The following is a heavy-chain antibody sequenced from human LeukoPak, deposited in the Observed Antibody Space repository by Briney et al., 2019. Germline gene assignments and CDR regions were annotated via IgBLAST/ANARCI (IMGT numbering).Heavy chain of an antibody. J-gene: IGHJ5*02. V-gene: IGHV3-11*01. CDR1: GFTFSDYY. D-gene: IGHD3-10*01. Sequence: PGGSLRLSCAASGFTFSDYYMSWIRQAPGKGLEWVSYISSSGSTVYYADSVKGRFTISRDNAKNSLYLQMNSLRAEDTAVYYCAKDLWGSGSYYRNWFDPWGQGTLVTVSS. CDR3: AKDLWGSGSYYRNWFDP. CDR2: ISSSGSTV.